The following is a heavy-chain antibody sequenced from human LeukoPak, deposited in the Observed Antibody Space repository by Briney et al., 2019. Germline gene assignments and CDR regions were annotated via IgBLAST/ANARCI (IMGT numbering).Heavy chain of an antibody. D-gene: IGHD3-9*01. CDR1: GFTFSSYG. Sequence: TGGSLRLSCAASGFTFSSYGMSWVRQAPGKGLEWVSAISGSGSSTNYADSVKGRFTISRDNSKNTLYLQMNSLRAEDTAVYYCAKVSYYDIVKSWFDYWGQGTLVTVSS. V-gene: IGHV3-23*01. CDR2: ISGSGSST. J-gene: IGHJ4*02. CDR3: AKVSYYDIVKSWFDY.